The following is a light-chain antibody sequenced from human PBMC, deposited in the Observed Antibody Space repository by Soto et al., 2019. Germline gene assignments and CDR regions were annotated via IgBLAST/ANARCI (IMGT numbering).Light chain of an antibody. CDR2: GVS. J-gene: IGKJ2*01. V-gene: IGKV3-15*01. CDR1: QSVRNN. CDR3: QQYHKWPPFT. Sequence: ELVMTQSPDTLSVSPGERATLLCRASQSVRNNLAWYQQKPGQAPRLLIYGVSTRATGVPARFSGSGSGTDFTLTISSLQPEDFAVYYCQQYHKWPPFTFGQGTKVDI.